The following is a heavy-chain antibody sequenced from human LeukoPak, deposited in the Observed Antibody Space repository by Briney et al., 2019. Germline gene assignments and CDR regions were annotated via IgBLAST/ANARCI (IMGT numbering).Heavy chain of an antibody. Sequence: PGGSLRLSCAASGFTFSSYAMSWVRQAPGKGLEWVSAVSGSGGSTYYADSVKGRFTNSRDNSKNTLYLQMNSLRAEDTAVYYCAKGDSLRIAAAVEWGQGTLVTVSS. CDR2: VSGSGGST. D-gene: IGHD6-13*01. V-gene: IGHV3-23*01. CDR3: AKGDSLRIAAAVE. J-gene: IGHJ4*02. CDR1: GFTFSSYA.